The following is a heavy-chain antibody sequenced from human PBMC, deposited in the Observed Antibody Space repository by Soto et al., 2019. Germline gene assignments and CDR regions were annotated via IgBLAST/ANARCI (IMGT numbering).Heavy chain of an antibody. D-gene: IGHD6-25*01. J-gene: IGHJ5*02. CDR3: ATDDAPAVPSTLES. Sequence: EAQLLESGGGLVQPGGSLRLSCAASGFTFNNYAMSWVRRAPGKGLEWVSGISGSGRSTYYADSVKGRLTISRDTSRNTVYLQMNSLRGEDTAVYYCATDDAPAVPSTLESWGRGTLVTVSS. V-gene: IGHV3-23*01. CDR1: GFTFNNYA. CDR2: ISGSGRST.